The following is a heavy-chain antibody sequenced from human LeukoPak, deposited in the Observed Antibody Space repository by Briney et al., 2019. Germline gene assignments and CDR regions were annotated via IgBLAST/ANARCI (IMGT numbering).Heavy chain of an antibody. Sequence: SQTLSLTCTVSGGSISSGSYYWSWIRQPAGKGLEWIGEINHSGSTNYNPSLKSRVTISGDTSKNQFSLQLSSVTAADTAVYYCARSRGYSGYDLFYWGQGTLVTVSS. J-gene: IGHJ4*02. CDR1: GGSISSGSYY. V-gene: IGHV4-61*09. CDR2: INHSGST. CDR3: ARSRGYSGYDLFY. D-gene: IGHD5-12*01.